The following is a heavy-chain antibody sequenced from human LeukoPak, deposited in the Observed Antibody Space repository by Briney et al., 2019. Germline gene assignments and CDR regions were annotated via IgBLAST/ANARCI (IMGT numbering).Heavy chain of an antibody. CDR2: INPNSGGT. V-gene: IGHV1-2*02. D-gene: IGHD4-11*01. CDR3: ARSGEGVYSNVPYYYMDV. J-gene: IGHJ6*03. CDR1: GYTFTGYY. Sequence: GASVKVSCKASGYTFTGYYMHWVRQAPGQGLEWMGWINPNSGGTNYAQKFQGRVTMTRDTSISTAYMELSRLRSDDTAVYYCARSGEGVYSNVPYYYMDVWGKGTTVTVSS.